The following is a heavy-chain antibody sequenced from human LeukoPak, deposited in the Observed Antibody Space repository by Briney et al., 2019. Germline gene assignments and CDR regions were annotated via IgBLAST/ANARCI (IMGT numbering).Heavy chain of an antibody. V-gene: IGHV3-48*01. Sequence: GGSLRLSCAASGFTFSIYSMNWVRQAPGKGLEGVSYISSSSSTIYYADSVKGRFTISRDNAKNSLYLQMNSLRAEDTAVYYCAREPTNYYDSSGYYYYWGQGTLVTVSS. CDR1: GFTFSIYS. CDR3: AREPTNYYDSSGYYYY. D-gene: IGHD3-22*01. J-gene: IGHJ4*02. CDR2: ISSSSSTI.